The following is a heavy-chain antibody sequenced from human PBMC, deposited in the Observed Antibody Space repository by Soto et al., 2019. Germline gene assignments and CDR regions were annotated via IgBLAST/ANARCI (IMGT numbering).Heavy chain of an antibody. V-gene: IGHV3-13*01. J-gene: IGHJ4*02. CDR2: IGTAGDT. CDR3: ARGRLIALYCFDY. CDR1: GFTFSNYD. Sequence: EVQLVESGGGLVQPGGSLRLSCAASGFTFSNYDMHWVRQVTGKGLEWVSTIGTAGDTYYPGSVKGRFTISRENAKNSLYLQMNSLRAEDTSVYYCARGRLIALYCFDYWCQGTWSPAPQ. D-gene: IGHD3-22*01.